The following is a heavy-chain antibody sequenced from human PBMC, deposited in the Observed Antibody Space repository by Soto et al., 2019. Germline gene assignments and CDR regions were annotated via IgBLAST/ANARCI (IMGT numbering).Heavy chain of an antibody. D-gene: IGHD5-18*01. CDR2: IYSGGST. J-gene: IGHJ6*02. Sequence: GGSLRLSCAASGFTVSSNYMSWVRQAPGKGLEWVSVIYSGGSTYYADSVKGRFTISRDNSKNTLYLQMNSLRAEDTAVYYCAREWIQLMGGATKLTYYYYYYGMDVWGQGTTVTVSS. CDR3: AREWIQLMGGATKLTYYYYYYGMDV. V-gene: IGHV3-53*01. CDR1: GFTVSSNY.